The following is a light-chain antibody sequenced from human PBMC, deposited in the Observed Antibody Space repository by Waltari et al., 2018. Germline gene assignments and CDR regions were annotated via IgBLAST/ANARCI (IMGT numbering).Light chain of an antibody. V-gene: IGLV2-14*01. J-gene: IGLJ2*01. CDR3: SSYTRRTSVV. CDR1: SSDIGSYTY. CDR2: EVT. Sequence: QSALTQPASVSGSPGQSITISCTGTSSDIGSYTYVSWYQQHPGESPKLIIYEVTNRPSGVSNRFSGSQSGNTASLTISGLQAEDEADYYCSSYTRRTSVVFGGGTKLTVL.